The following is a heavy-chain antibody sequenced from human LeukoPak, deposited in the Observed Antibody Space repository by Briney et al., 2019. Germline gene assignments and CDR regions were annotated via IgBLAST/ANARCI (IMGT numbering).Heavy chain of an antibody. D-gene: IGHD1-26*01. V-gene: IGHV3-30*03. CDR2: ITYDISNK. Sequence: PGGSLRLSCETSGFIFSNHVMHWVRQAPGKGLEWVAVITYDISNKQYADSVQGRFTISGDISKSTLYLQMNSLRAEDTAVYYCADVGAVGYWGQGTLVTVSS. J-gene: IGHJ4*02. CDR3: ADVGAVGY. CDR1: GFIFSNHV.